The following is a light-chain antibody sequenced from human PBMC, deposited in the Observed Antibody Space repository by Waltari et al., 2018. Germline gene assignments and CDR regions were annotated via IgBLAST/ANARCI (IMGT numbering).Light chain of an antibody. CDR2: SDD. J-gene: IGLJ3*02. V-gene: IGLV1-44*01. CDR1: SSNIGGNY. Sequence: QSVLTQPPSVSGAPGQGVAISCSGSSSNIGGNYVNWFQQLPGTAPKLLIHSDDQRPSGVPDRFSGSKSGTSASLAISVLQSEDEADYYCATWDDNLSGSWVFGGGTKLTVL. CDR3: ATWDDNLSGSWV.